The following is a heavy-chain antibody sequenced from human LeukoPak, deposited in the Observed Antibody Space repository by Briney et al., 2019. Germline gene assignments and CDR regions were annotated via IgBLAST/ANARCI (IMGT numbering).Heavy chain of an antibody. J-gene: IGHJ4*02. V-gene: IGHV4-59*01. CDR2: IYYSGST. CDR1: GGSISSYY. Sequence: SETLSLTCTVSGGSISSYYWSWIRQPPGKGLEWIGYIYYSGSTNYNPALKSRVTISVDTSKNQFSLKLSSVTAADTAVYYCARALEYYYDSSGYSGAYYFDYWGQGTLVTVSS. CDR3: ARALEYYYDSSGYSGAYYFDY. D-gene: IGHD3-22*01.